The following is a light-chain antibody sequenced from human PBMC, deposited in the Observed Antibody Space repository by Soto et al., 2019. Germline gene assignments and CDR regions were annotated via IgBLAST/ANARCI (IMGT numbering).Light chain of an antibody. Sequence: DIQMTQSPSSLSASVGDRVTITCQASQDITNYLNWYKQKAGKAPILLIYAASNLEIGVTSRFSGSGSVTDFTFTITSLQAEDIGTDYCQQYDTVPYTFGQGTKVEMK. CDR3: QQYDTVPYT. V-gene: IGKV1-33*01. CDR1: QDITNY. J-gene: IGKJ2*01. CDR2: AAS.